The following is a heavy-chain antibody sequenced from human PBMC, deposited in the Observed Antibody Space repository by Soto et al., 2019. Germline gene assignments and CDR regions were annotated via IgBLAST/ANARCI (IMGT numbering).Heavy chain of an antibody. CDR2: ISTYNGDT. Sequence: QVQVVQSGPEVMQPGASVKVSCKTSGYTFTTYDISWVRQAPGQGLEWMGWISTYNGDTKYAQNLQGRVTMTTDASTSTAHMELRSLRSDDTAVYYCARVSVAGRARAQHNWFDPWGQGTLVTVSS. J-gene: IGHJ5*02. CDR1: GYTFTTYD. CDR3: ARVSVAGRARAQHNWFDP. V-gene: IGHV1-18*01. D-gene: IGHD6-19*01.